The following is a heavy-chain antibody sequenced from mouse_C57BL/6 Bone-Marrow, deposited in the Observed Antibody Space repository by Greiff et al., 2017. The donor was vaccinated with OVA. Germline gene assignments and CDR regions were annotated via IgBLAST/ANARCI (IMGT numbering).Heavy chain of an antibody. CDR1: GYAFSSSW. Sequence: QVQLQQSGPELVKPGASVKISCKASGYAFSSSWMNWVKQRPGKGLEWIGRIYPGDGDTNYNGKFKGKATLTADKSSSTAYMQLSSLTSEDSAVYFFASRTGRGRNGYYFDYWGQGTTLTVSS. CDR2: IYPGDGDT. J-gene: IGHJ2*01. D-gene: IGHD4-1*01. CDR3: ASRTGRGRNGYYFDY. V-gene: IGHV1-82*01.